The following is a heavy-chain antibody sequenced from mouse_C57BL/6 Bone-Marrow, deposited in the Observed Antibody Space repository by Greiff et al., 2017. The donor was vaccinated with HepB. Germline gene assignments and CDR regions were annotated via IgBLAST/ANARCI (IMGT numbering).Heavy chain of an antibody. V-gene: IGHV1-15*01. CDR1: GYTFTDYE. J-gene: IGHJ3*01. CDR3: TSYSNYDWFAY. D-gene: IGHD2-5*01. Sequence: VKLMESGAELVRPGASVTLSCKASGYTFTDYEMHWVKQTPVHGLEWIGAIDPETGGTAYNQKFKGKAILTADKSSSTAYMELRSLTSEDSAVYYCTSYSNYDWFAYWGQGTLVTVSA. CDR2: IDPETGGT.